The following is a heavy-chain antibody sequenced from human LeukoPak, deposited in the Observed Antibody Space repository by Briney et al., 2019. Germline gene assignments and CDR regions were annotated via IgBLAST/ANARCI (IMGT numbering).Heavy chain of an antibody. D-gene: IGHD3-3*01. CDR3: ARACPGGITYYDFWSGFAFDI. CDR1: GGTFSSYA. V-gene: IGHV1-69*05. CDR2: IIPIFGTA. Sequence: ASVKVSCKASGGTFSSYAISWVRQAPGQGLEWMGRIIPIFGTANYAQKFQGRVTITTDESTSTAYMELSSLRSEDTAVYYCARACPGGITYYDFWSGFAFDIWGQGTMVTVSS. J-gene: IGHJ3*02.